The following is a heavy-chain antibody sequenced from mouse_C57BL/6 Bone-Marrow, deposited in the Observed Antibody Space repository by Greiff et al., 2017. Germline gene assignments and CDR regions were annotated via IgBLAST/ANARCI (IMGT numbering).Heavy chain of an antibody. Sequence: VQLQQSGPELVKPGASVKISCKASGYSFTGYYMNWVKQSPEKSLEWIGEINPSTGGTTYNQKFKAKATLTVDKSSSTAYMQLKSLTSEDSAVXYCARSTYYYGSSYGFDYWGQGTTLTVSA. D-gene: IGHD1-1*01. V-gene: IGHV1-42*01. J-gene: IGHJ2*01. CDR1: GYSFTGYY. CDR2: INPSTGGT. CDR3: ARSTYYYGSSYGFDY.